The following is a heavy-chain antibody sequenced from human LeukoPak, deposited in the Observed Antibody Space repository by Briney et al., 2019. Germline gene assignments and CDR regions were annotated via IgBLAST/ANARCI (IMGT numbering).Heavy chain of an antibody. CDR3: ARFETVAAKPFEY. D-gene: IGHD6-19*01. CDR1: GFTFSDYS. CDR2: ISSESTYI. Sequence: GGSLRLSCAASGFTFSDYSMNWVRQAPGMGLEWVSSISSESTYILYADSVKGRFTISRDNAKNSLYLQMDSLRAEDTAVYYCARFETVAAKPFEYWGQGILVTVSS. V-gene: IGHV3-21*01. J-gene: IGHJ4*02.